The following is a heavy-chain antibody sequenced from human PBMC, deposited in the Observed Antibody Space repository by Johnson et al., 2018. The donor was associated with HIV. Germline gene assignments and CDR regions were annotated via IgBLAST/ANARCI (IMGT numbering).Heavy chain of an antibody. CDR3: AKDRKGSSSWLRSGVAFDI. CDR2: ISWNSGSI. J-gene: IGHJ3*02. V-gene: IGHV3-9*01. D-gene: IGHD6-13*01. Sequence: VQLVESGGGLVQPGRSLRLSCAASGFTFDDYAMHWVRQAPGKGLEWVSGISWNSGSIGYADSVKVRFTISRDNAKNSLYLQMNSLRAEDTALYYCAKDRKGSSSWLRSGVAFDIWGQGTMVTVSS. CDR1: GFTFDDYA.